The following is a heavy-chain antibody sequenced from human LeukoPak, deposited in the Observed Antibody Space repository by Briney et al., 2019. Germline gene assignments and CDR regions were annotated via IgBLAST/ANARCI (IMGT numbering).Heavy chain of an antibody. CDR2: IYTSGST. CDR3: ARDRYYYDSSGYYDHWYFDL. D-gene: IGHD3-22*01. Sequence: SETLSLTXTVSGGSISSGSYYWSWIRQPAGKGLEWIGRIYTSGSTNYNPSLKSRVTISVDTSKNQFSLKLGSVTAADTAVYYCARDRYYYDSSGYYDHWYFDLWGRGTLVTVSS. V-gene: IGHV4-61*02. J-gene: IGHJ2*01. CDR1: GGSISSGSYY.